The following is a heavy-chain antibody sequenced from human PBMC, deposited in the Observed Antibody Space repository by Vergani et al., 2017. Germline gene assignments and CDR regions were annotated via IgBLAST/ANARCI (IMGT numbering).Heavy chain of an antibody. J-gene: IGHJ5*02. D-gene: IGHD1-26*01. Sequence: QVQLQESGPGLVKPSQTLSLTCTVSGGSISSGSYYWSWIRQPAGKGLEWIGRIYTSGSTHYNPSLKSRVTISVDTSKNQFSLKLSSVTAADTAVYYCAREVVGATMPWFDPWGQGTLVTVSS. CDR2: IYTSGST. CDR1: GGSISSGSYY. CDR3: AREVVGATMPWFDP. V-gene: IGHV4-61*02.